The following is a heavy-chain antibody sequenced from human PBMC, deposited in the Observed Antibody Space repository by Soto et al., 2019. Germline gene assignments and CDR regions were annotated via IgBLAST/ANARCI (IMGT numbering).Heavy chain of an antibody. V-gene: IGHV1-3*01. CDR3: AGDSAVAGHSNCEN. Sequence: ASVKVSSRASGYTFTSSALHWVRQAPGQGLEWMGWINAGNGNIKHSQKFQHRVTITRDTSASTAYMERSSLRFEDPAVYYCAGDSAVAGHSNCENWGRGTLVTVSS. D-gene: IGHD6-19*01. J-gene: IGHJ4*02. CDR1: GYTFTSSA. CDR2: INAGNGNI.